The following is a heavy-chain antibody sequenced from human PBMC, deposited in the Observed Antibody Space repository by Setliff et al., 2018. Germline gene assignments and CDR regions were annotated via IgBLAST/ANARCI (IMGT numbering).Heavy chain of an antibody. D-gene: IGHD2-15*01. J-gene: IGHJ4*02. V-gene: IGHV3-23*01. CDR1: GFTFSSYA. CDR2: ISGSAQTT. CDR3: AKRGPYCSGGTCHYYFDY. Sequence: PGGSLRLSCAASGFTFSSYAMSWVRQAPGKGLEWVSAISGSAQTTYYADSVKGRFTISRDNSKNTVYLEMNSPRAEDTAVYYCAKRGPYCSGGTCHYYFDYWGQGTLVTVSS.